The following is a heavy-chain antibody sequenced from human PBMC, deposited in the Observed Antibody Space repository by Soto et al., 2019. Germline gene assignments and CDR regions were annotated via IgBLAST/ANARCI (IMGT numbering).Heavy chain of an antibody. D-gene: IGHD2-21*01. J-gene: IGHJ4*02. CDR1: GGSISSSSYY. CDR3: ARRCGGDCYSFDY. CDR2: IYYSGST. Sequence: PSETLSLTCTVSGGSISSSSYYWGWIRQPPGKGLEWIGSIYYSGSTYYNPSLKSRVTISVDTSKNQFSLKLSSVTAADTAVYYCARRCGGDCYSFDYWGQGTLVTVSS. V-gene: IGHV4-39*01.